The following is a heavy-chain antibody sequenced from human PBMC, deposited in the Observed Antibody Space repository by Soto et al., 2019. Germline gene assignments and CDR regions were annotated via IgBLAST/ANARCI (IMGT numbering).Heavy chain of an antibody. CDR1: GVTFSSYA. CDR3: ARDEEP. V-gene: IGHV3-33*01. Sequence: QVQLVESGGGVVQPGRSLRLSCAASGVTFSSYAMHWVRQAPGKGLEWVAVIWSDGSKKYYGDSVKGRFTISRDNSKNPLYLQMNSLKVEDTAMYYCARDEEPWGQGTLVIVSS. J-gene: IGHJ5*02. CDR2: IWSDGSKK.